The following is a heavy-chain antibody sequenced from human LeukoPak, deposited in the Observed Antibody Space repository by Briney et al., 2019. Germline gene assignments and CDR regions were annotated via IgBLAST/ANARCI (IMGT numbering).Heavy chain of an antibody. CDR3: ARGRYSSGWTYFDY. CDR1: GFTFSSYA. Sequence: GGSLRLSCAASGFTFSSYAMHWVRQAPGKGLEWVAVISYDGSNKYYADSVKGRFTISRDNSKNTLYLQMNSLRAEGTAVYYCARGRYSSGWTYFDYWGQGTLVTVSS. D-gene: IGHD6-19*01. V-gene: IGHV3-30-3*01. CDR2: ISYDGSNK. J-gene: IGHJ4*02.